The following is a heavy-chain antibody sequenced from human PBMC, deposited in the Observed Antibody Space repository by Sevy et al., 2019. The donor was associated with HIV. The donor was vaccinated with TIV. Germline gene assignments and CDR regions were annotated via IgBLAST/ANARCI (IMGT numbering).Heavy chain of an antibody. V-gene: IGHV3-33*01. CDR1: GFTFSSYG. J-gene: IGHJ6*02. Sequence: GGSLRLSCAASGFTFSSYGMHWVRQAPGKGLEWVAVIWYDGSNKYYADSVKGRFTISRDNSKNTLYLQMNSLRAEDTAGYYCARDASYCSSTSCYLDYYYYYGMDVWGQGTTVTVSS. D-gene: IGHD2-2*01. CDR2: IWYDGSNK. CDR3: ARDASYCSSTSCYLDYYYYYGMDV.